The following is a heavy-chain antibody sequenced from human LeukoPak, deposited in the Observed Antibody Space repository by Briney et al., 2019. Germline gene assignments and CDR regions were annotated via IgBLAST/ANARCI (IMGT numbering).Heavy chain of an antibody. CDR2: IYHSGST. V-gene: IGHV4-4*02. J-gene: IGHJ4*02. Sequence: SETLSLTCAVSGGSISSSNWWSWVRQPPGKGLEWIGEIYHSGSTNYNPSLKSRVTISVDTSKNQFSLKLSSVTAADTAVYYCARPRGSSFYDYWGQGPLVTVSS. CDR1: GGSISSSNW. CDR3: ARPRGSSFYDY. D-gene: IGHD1-26*01.